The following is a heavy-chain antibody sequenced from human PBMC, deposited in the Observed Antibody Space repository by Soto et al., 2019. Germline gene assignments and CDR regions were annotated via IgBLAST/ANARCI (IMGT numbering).Heavy chain of an antibody. D-gene: IGHD2-8*02. CDR2: ISAYNGNT. CDR3: ARDGGVQARFDP. Sequence: QVQLVQSGAEVKKPGASVKVSCKASGYTFTSYGISWVRQAPGQGLEWMGWISAYNGNTNYAQKPQGXVXXXTXXSTSTAYMELRSLRSDDTAVYYCARDGGVQARFDPWGQGTLVTVSS. J-gene: IGHJ5*02. V-gene: IGHV1-18*01. CDR1: GYTFTSYG.